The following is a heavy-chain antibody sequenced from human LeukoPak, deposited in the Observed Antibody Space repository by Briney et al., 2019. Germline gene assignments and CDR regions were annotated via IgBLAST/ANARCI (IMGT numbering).Heavy chain of an antibody. Sequence: PGGSLRLSCAASGFTFSSYGMHWVRQAPGKGLEWVAFIRYDGSNKYYADSVKGRFTISRDNSKNTLYLQMNSLRAEDTAVYYCAKGLAAGTDKEFDYWGQGTLVTVSS. J-gene: IGHJ4*02. CDR2: IRYDGSNK. CDR3: AKGLAAGTDKEFDY. D-gene: IGHD6-13*01. CDR1: GFTFSSYG. V-gene: IGHV3-30*02.